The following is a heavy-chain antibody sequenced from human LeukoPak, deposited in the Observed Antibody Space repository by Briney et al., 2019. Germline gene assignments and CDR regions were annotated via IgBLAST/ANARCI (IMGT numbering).Heavy chain of an antibody. CDR2: ISYDGSNK. J-gene: IGHJ3*02. CDR1: GFTFSSYG. D-gene: IGHD3-16*01. V-gene: IGHV3-30*18. CDR3: AKTWRGGGYPDAFDI. Sequence: GGSLRLSCAASGFTFSSYGMHWVRQAPGKGLEWVAVISYDGSNKYYADSVKGRFTISRDNSKNTLYLQMNSLRAEDTAVYYRAKTWRGGGYPDAFDIWGQGTMVTVSS.